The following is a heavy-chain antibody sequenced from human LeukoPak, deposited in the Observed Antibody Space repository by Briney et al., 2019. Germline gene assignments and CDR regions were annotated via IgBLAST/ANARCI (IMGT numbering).Heavy chain of an antibody. CDR3: ARVAHDLYPYYFDY. D-gene: IGHD2-15*01. CDR1: GGSFSGYY. CDR2: INHSGST. V-gene: IGHV4-34*01. J-gene: IGHJ4*02. Sequence: SETLSLTCAVYGGSFSGYYWSWIRQPPGKGLEWIGEINHSGSTNYNPSLKSRVTISVDTSKNQFSLKLSSVTAADTAVYYCARVAHDLYPYYFDYWGQGTLVTVSS.